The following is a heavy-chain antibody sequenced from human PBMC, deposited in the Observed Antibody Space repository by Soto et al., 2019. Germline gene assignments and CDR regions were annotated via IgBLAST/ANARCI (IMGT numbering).Heavy chain of an antibody. CDR3: ARVGFGRYFDFHRPNYYGMDV. V-gene: IGHV1-69*02. Sequence: SVKVSCKASGGTFSSYTISWVRQAPGQGLEWMGRIIPILGIANYAQKFQGRVTITADKSTSTAYMELSSLRSEDTAVYYCARVGFGRYFDFHRPNYYGMDVWGQGTTVTVSS. CDR2: IIPILGIA. D-gene: IGHD3-9*01. J-gene: IGHJ6*02. CDR1: GGTFSSYT.